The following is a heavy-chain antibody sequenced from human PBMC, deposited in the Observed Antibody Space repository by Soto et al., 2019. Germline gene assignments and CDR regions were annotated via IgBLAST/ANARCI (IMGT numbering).Heavy chain of an antibody. J-gene: IGHJ4*02. CDR2: IKQDGSEK. CDR3: AREGLASCGGWYVDY. D-gene: IGHD6-19*01. CDR1: GFTFSSYW. V-gene: IGHV3-7*04. Sequence: EVQLVESGGGLVQPGGSLRLSCAASGFTFSSYWMSWVRQAPGKGLEWVANIKQDGSEKYYVDSGKGRFTISRDNAKNSPYLRVDSRIAEVMAGYCWAREGLASCGGWYVDYWGQGTLVTVSS.